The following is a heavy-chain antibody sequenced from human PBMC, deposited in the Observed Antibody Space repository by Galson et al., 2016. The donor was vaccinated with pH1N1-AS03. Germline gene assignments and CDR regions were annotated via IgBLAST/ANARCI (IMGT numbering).Heavy chain of an antibody. CDR2: IKQDGSEK. CDR1: GFAFSTYW. J-gene: IGHJ4*02. V-gene: IGHV3-7*01. D-gene: IGHD3-3*01. CDR3: AREGDDFWGESKYGADY. Sequence: LRLSCAASGFAFSTYWMSWVRLAPGKGLEWVANIKQDGSEKYYVDSVKGRFTISRDNADNSVFLQMNSLGAEDTAIYYCAREGDDFWGESKYGADYWGQGTLVTVSS.